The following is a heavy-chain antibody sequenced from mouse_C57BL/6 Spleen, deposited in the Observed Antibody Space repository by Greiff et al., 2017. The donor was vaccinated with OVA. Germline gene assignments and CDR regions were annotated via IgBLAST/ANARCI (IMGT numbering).Heavy chain of an antibody. Sequence: EVQLQQSVAELVRPGASVKLSCTASGFNIKNTYMHWVKQRPEQGLEWIGRIDPANGNTKYAPKFQGKATITADTTSNTAYLQLSSLTSEDTAIYFCARGEYYSNYRFAYWGQGTLVTVSA. CDR3: ARGEYYSNYRFAY. V-gene: IGHV14-3*01. D-gene: IGHD2-5*01. CDR2: IDPANGNT. J-gene: IGHJ3*01. CDR1: GFNIKNTY.